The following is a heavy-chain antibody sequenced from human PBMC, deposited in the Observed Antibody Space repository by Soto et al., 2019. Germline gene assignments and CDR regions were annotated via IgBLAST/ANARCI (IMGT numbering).Heavy chain of an antibody. CDR1: GFPFRSYA. D-gene: IGHD3-3*01. CDR2: ISGSGGST. Sequence: GGSPRPSCAASGFPFRSYAMRRVRQAPGKGLEWVSAISGSGGSTYYADSVKGRFTISRDNSKNTLYLQMNSLRAEDTAVYYCAKRGHRGPYDFWSGPRGYYYGMDVWGQGTTVTVSS. V-gene: IGHV3-23*01. CDR3: AKRGHRGPYDFWSGPRGYYYGMDV. J-gene: IGHJ6*02.